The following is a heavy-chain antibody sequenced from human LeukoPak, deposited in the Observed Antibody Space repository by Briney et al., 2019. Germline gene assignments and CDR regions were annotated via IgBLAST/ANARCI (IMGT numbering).Heavy chain of an antibody. V-gene: IGHV1-18*01. CDR3: ESGGYSGYDSYYYYYMDV. Sequence: ATVKVSCKASGYTFTSYGISWVRQAPRQGLEWMGWISAYNGNTNYAQKLQGRVTMTTDTSTSTAYMELRSLRSDDTAVYYWESGGYSGYDSYYYYYMDVWGKGTTVTVSS. CDR2: ISAYNGNT. CDR1: GYTFTSYG. J-gene: IGHJ6*03. D-gene: IGHD5-12*01.